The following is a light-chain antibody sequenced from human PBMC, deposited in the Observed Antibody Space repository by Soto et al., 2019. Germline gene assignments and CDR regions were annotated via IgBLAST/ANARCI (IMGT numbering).Light chain of an antibody. CDR3: HQYGSLYT. V-gene: IGKV3-20*01. J-gene: IGKJ2*01. CDR1: QSVSSSY. CDR2: GAS. Sequence: EIVLTQSPGTLSLSPGVRATLSRRASQSVSSSYLAWYQQKPGQAPRLLIYGASSRATGIPDRFSGSGSGTDFTLTISRLEPEDFAVYYCHQYGSLYTFGQGTKPEIK.